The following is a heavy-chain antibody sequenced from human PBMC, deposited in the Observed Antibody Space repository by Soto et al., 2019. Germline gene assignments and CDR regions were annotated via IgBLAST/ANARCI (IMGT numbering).Heavy chain of an antibody. CDR1: GGSFSGYY. D-gene: IGHD2-2*01. V-gene: IGHV4-34*01. J-gene: IGHJ4*02. CDR3: ARITHLNKRRRIYCSSTSCEVDY. CDR2: INHSGST. Sequence: SETLSLTCAVYGGSFSGYYWSWIRQPPGKGLEWIGEINHSGSTNYNPSLKSRVTISVDTSKNQFSLKLSSVTAADTAVYYCARITHLNKRRRIYCSSTSCEVDYWGQGTLVTVSS.